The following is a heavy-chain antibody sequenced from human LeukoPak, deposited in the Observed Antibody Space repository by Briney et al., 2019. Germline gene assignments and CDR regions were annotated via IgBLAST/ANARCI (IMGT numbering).Heavy chain of an antibody. V-gene: IGHV4-59*01. D-gene: IGHD6-13*01. CDR3: ATWAYTSSWSNWFDP. CDR2: IYYSGST. J-gene: IGHJ5*02. Sequence: SETLSLTCTVSGGSISSYYWSWIRQPPGKGLEWIGYIYYSGSTNYNPSLKSRVTISVDTSKNQFSLKLSSVTAADTAMYYCATWAYTSSWSNWFDPWGQGTLVTVSS. CDR1: GGSISSYY.